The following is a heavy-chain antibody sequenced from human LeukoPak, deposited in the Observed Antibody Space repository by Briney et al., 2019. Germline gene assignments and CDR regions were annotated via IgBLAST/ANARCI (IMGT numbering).Heavy chain of an antibody. J-gene: IGHJ4*02. V-gene: IGHV4-31*03. CDR3: ARDSSSYGYYYFDH. CDR1: GGSIRSGGYY. Sequence: SETLSLTCTVSGGSIRSGGYYWSWIRQHPGKGLEWIGYIYYSGSTYYNPSLKSRVTISVDTSKNQFSLKLSSVTAADTAVYYCARDSSSYGYYYFDHWGQGTLVTVSS. D-gene: IGHD5-18*01. CDR2: IYYSGST.